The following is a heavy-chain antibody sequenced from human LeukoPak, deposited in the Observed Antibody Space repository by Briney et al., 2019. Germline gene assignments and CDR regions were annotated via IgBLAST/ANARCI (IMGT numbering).Heavy chain of an antibody. Sequence: PSQTLSLTCTVSGGSISSGGYYWSWIRQSPGKGLEWIGYIYKSGSTNYNPSLKSRVTISEDTSKNQFSLKLSSVTAADTAVYYCARSSIAAPPDYWGQGTLVTVSS. CDR1: GGSISSGGYY. J-gene: IGHJ4*02. CDR2: IYKSGST. CDR3: ARSSIAAPPDY. D-gene: IGHD6-6*01. V-gene: IGHV4-61*08.